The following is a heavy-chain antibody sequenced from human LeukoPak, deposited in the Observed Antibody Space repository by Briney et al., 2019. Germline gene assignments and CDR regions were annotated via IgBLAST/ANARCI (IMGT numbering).Heavy chain of an antibody. D-gene: IGHD3-22*01. Sequence: PGGSLRLSCAASGFTFSSYGMHWVRQAPGKGLEWVAAIWYDGSNKYYADSVKGRFTISRDNSKNTLYLQMNSLRAEDTAVYYCAKASYDSSGYGNLDYRGQGALVTVSS. J-gene: IGHJ4*02. CDR2: IWYDGSNK. CDR3: AKASYDSSGYGNLDY. CDR1: GFTFSSYG. V-gene: IGHV3-33*06.